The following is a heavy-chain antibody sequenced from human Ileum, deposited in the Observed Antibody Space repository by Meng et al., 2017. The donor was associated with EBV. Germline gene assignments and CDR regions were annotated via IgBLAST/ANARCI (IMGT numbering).Heavy chain of an antibody. CDR3: ATRVAAVKYYFDY. J-gene: IGHJ4*02. CDR1: GGSISNENDY. CDR2: MYYSGST. Sequence: QLELEESGPGLVKASETLSLTCTVSGGSISNENDYWGWIRQPPGKGLEWIGSMYYSGSTYYNPSLKSRVTMSLDTSKNQFSLQLTSVTAADTALYYCATRVAAVKYYFDYWGQGTLVTVSS. D-gene: IGHD6-19*01. V-gene: IGHV4-39*07.